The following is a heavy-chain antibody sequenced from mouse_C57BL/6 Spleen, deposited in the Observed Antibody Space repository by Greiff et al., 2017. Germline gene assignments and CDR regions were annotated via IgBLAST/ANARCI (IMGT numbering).Heavy chain of an antibody. J-gene: IGHJ1*03. V-gene: IGHV1-78*01. D-gene: IGHD1-1*01. Sequence: QVQLQQSDAELVKPGASVKISCKVSGYTFTDHTIHWMKQRPEQGLEWIGYIYPRDGSTKYNEKFKGKATLTADNSSSTAYMQLNSLTSEDSAVYCCARSGDYGSSFPYWYFDVWGTGTTVTVSS. CDR2: IYPRDGST. CDR1: GYTFTDHT. CDR3: ARSGDYGSSFPYWYFDV.